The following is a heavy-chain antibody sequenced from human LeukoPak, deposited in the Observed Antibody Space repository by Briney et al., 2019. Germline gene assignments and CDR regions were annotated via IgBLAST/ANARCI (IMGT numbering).Heavy chain of an antibody. D-gene: IGHD5-18*01. Sequence: GSLRLSCAASGFTFSSYTMNWVRQPPWKGLEWIGEIYHSGSTNYNPSLKSRVTISVDKSKNQFSLKLSSVTAADTAVYYCARRGYSYGYAGFDYWGQGTLVTVSS. J-gene: IGHJ4*02. V-gene: IGHV4-4*02. CDR2: IYHSGST. CDR3: ARRGYSYGYAGFDY. CDR1: GFTFSSYTM.